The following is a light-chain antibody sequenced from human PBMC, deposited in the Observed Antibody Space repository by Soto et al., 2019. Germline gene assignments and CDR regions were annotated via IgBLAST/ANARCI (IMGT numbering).Light chain of an antibody. CDR3: SSHTFSSAIQV. J-gene: IGLJ1*01. V-gene: IGLV2-14*01. CDR1: ISDFVVYNY. Sequence: QSVLTQPASVSGSPGQSITISCTGTISDFVVYNYVSWYQQHPGKAPKLMIYGVSNRPSGVSNRFSGSQSGNTAALTLSGPGADAEADYYCSSHTFSSAIQVFGTGTKVTVL. CDR2: GVS.